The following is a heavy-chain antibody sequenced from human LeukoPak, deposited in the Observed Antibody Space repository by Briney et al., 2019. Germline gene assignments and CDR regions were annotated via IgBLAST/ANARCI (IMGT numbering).Heavy chain of an antibody. CDR3: ARGREPYYYDSSGYYDRNWFDP. Sequence: SETLSLTCTVSGGSISSYYWSWIRQPPGKGLEWIGYIYYSGSTYYNPSLKSRVTISVDRSKNQFSLKLSSVTAADTAVYYCARGREPYYYDSSGYYDRNWFDPWGQGTLVTVSS. CDR2: IYYSGST. CDR1: GGSISSYY. J-gene: IGHJ5*02. D-gene: IGHD3-22*01. V-gene: IGHV4-59*12.